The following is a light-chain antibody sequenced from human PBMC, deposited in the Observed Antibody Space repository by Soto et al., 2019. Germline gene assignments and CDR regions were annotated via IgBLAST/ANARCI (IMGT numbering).Light chain of an antibody. Sequence: EIVLTQSPGTLSLSPGERATLSCRASQSVSSSDLAWYQQKPGQAPRLLIYGTSSRATGIPDRFSGSGSGIDFTLTISRLEPEDFAVYYCQQYGSSRTFGQGTQVEIK. J-gene: IGKJ1*01. V-gene: IGKV3-20*01. CDR2: GTS. CDR1: QSVSSSD. CDR3: QQYGSSRT.